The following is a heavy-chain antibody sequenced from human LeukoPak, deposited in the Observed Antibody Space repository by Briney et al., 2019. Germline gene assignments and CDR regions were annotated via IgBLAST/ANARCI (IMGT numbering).Heavy chain of an antibody. J-gene: IGHJ4*02. CDR3: ARGMEAGYSYGDFDY. Sequence: SETLSLTCTVSGGSISSYYWSWIRQPPGKGLEWIGYIYYSGSTNYNPSLKSRVTISVDTSKNQFSLKLSSVTAADTAVYYCARGMEAGYSYGDFDYWGQGTLVTVSS. V-gene: IGHV4-59*01. CDR2: IYYSGST. CDR1: GGSISSYY. D-gene: IGHD5-18*01.